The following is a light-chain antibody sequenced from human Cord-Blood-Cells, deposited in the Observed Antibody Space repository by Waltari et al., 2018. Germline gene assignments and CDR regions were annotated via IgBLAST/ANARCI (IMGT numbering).Light chain of an antibody. Sequence: DIQMTQSPSSLSASVGDRATITCRASQSISSYLNWYQQKPGKAPKLLIYAASSLQSGVPSRFSGSGSGTDFTLTISSLQPKDFATYYCQQSYSTPLTFGGGTKVEIK. CDR3: QQSYSTPLT. CDR1: QSISSY. CDR2: AAS. J-gene: IGKJ4*01. V-gene: IGKV1-39*01.